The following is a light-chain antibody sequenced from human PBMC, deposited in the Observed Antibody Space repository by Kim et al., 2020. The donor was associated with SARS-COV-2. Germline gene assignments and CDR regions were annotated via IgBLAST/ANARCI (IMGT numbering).Light chain of an antibody. J-gene: IGKJ1*01. CDR2: DAS. CDR3: QQYDTLPCT. Sequence: EIVLTQSPGTLSLSPGERATLSCRASQSVSDVYLAWYQQKPGQPPRLLMSDASNRAAGIPDRFSVSGSGTDFTLTISGVETEDSAVYYCQQYDTLPCTFGRGTKVEIK. CDR1: QSVSDVY. V-gene: IGKV3-20*01.